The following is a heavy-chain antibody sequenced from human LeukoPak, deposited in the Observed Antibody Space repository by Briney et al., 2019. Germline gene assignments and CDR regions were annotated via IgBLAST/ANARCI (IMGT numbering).Heavy chain of an antibody. CDR2: IDPSDSKI. J-gene: IGHJ4*02. V-gene: IGHV5-10-1*01. CDR1: GYTFTNYW. CDR3: AIFDY. Sequence: GESLKISCKGSGYTFTNYWISWVRQMPGKGLEWMGRIDPSDSKINYSPSFQGHVTISANKSISTAYLQWSSLKASDTAIYYCAIFDYWGQGTLVTVSS.